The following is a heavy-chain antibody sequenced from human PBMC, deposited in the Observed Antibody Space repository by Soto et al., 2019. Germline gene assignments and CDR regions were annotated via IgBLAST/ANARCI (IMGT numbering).Heavy chain of an antibody. Sequence: QVQLVQSGAEVKKPGASVKVSCKASGYTFSSYDINWVRQATGQGLEWMGWMNPRSGNTGYAQEFQSRVTMTRDTCITTAYMELSGLRSEDTAVYYCARGKSLENWGQGTLVTVSS. J-gene: IGHJ4*02. D-gene: IGHD1-1*01. V-gene: IGHV1-8*01. CDR2: MNPRSGNT. CDR1: GYTFSSYD. CDR3: ARGKSLEN.